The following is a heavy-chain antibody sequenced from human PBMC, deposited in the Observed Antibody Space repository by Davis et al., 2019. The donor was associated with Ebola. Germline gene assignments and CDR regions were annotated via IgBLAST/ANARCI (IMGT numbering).Heavy chain of an antibody. CDR1: GYTFTDYN. J-gene: IGHJ5*02. CDR3: ARDGRQWDWLLTARWFDP. CDR2: INAGNGYT. V-gene: IGHV1-3*01. Sequence: ASVKVSCKASGYTFTDYNIHWMRQAPGQRLEWMGRINAGNGYTKYSQRFQGRVTITRDTPASTVHMELSRLTSEDTAVYYCARDGRQWDWLLTARWFDPWGQGTLVTVSS. D-gene: IGHD3/OR15-3a*01.